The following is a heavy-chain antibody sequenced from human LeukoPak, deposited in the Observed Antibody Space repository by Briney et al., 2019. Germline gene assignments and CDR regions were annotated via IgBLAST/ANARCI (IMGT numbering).Heavy chain of an antibody. V-gene: IGHV3-30*18. J-gene: IGHJ4*02. D-gene: IGHD3-22*01. Sequence: HTGGSLRLSCAASGFTFSSYGMHWVRQAPGKGLEWVAVISYDGSNKYYADSVKGRFTISRDNSKNTLYLQMNSLRAEDTAVYYCAKADSSGYPDYWGQGTLVTVSS. CDR1: GFTFSSYG. CDR2: ISYDGSNK. CDR3: AKADSSGYPDY.